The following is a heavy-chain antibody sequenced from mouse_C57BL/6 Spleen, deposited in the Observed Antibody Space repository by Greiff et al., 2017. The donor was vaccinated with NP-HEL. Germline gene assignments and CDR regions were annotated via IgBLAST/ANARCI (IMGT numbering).Heavy chain of an antibody. CDR1: GYSITSGYD. CDR3: ARLGDDYDYAMDY. V-gene: IGHV3-1*01. D-gene: IGHD2-4*01. CDR2: ISYSGST. Sequence: VQLQQSGPGMVKPSQSLSLTCTVTGYSITSGYDWHWIRHFPGNKLEWMGYISYSGSTNYNPSLKSRISITHDTSKNHFFLKLNSVTTEDTATYYCARLGDDYDYAMDYWGQGTSVTVSS. J-gene: IGHJ4*01.